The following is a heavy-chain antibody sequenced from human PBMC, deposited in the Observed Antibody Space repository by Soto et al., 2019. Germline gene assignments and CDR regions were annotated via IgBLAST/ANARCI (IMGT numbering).Heavy chain of an antibody. D-gene: IGHD3-22*01. J-gene: IGHJ3*02. Sequence: CKGSGYSFTSYWISWVRQMPGKGLEWMGRIDPSDSYTNYSPSFQGHVTISADKSISTAYLQWSSLKASDTAMYYCASPGSYYYDSSGSDAFDIWGQGTMVTVSS. CDR1: GYSFTSYW. CDR3: ASPGSYYYDSSGSDAFDI. V-gene: IGHV5-10-1*01. CDR2: IDPSDSYT.